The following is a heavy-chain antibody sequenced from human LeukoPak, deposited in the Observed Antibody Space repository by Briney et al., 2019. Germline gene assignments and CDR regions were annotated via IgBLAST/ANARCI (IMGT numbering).Heavy chain of an antibody. D-gene: IGHD6-13*01. CDR1: GVSINSSNSY. J-gene: IGHJ2*01. V-gene: IGHV4-61*05. Sequence: SETLSLTCTVSGVSINSSNSYWGWIRQPPGKGLEWIGYIYYSGSTNYNPSLKSRVTISVDTSKNQFSLKLSSVTAADTAVYYCAGVYYSSSYDYWYFDLWGRGTLVTVSS. CDR3: AGVYYSSSYDYWYFDL. CDR2: IYYSGST.